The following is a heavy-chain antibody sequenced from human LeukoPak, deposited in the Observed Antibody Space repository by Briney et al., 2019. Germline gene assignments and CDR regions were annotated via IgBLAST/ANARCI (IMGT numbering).Heavy chain of an antibody. V-gene: IGHV1-2*02. Sequence: ASVKVSCKASGYTFSGYYIHWVRQAPGQGLEWVGWINPNSGDTHYAQKFQGRVTLTRDTSITTAYMELSSLTSDVTAVYYCARGGFDYWGQGTLVTVSS. CDR1: GYTFSGYY. CDR2: INPNSGDT. J-gene: IGHJ4*02. CDR3: ARGGFDY.